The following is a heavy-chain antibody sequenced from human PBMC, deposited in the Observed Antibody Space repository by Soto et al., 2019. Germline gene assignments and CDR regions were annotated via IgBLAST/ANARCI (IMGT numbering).Heavy chain of an antibody. J-gene: IGHJ4*02. V-gene: IGHV3-30*18. D-gene: IGHD1-1*01. CDR1: GFTFSSYG. CDR2: ISYDGSNK. CDR3: SKDLRPGDLVY. Sequence: PGGSLRLSCAASGFTFSSYGMHWVRQAPGKGLEWVAVISYDGSNKYYADSVKGRFTISRDNSQNMLFLHMDNLRGEDSAQYYCSKDLRPGDLVYWGQGTLVTVSS.